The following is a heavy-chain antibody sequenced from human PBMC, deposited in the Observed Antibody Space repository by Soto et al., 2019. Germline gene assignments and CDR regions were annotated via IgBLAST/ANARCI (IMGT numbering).Heavy chain of an antibody. CDR2: ISYDGSQK. CDR1: GFNFSIYA. CDR3: ATDVDYTPFDY. V-gene: IGHV3-30*04. J-gene: IGHJ4*02. Sequence: GGSLRLSCAASGFNFSIYAMHWCRRAPGKGLDWVAVISYDGSQKYYADSVKGRFTISRDKTKNTVYLRMDSLRAEDTAVYYCATDVDYTPFDYWGQGTLVTVSS. D-gene: IGHD4-4*01.